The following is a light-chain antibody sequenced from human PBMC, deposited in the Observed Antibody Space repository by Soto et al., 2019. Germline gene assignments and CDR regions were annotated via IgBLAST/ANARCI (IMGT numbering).Light chain of an antibody. CDR2: EVT. J-gene: IGLJ3*02. CDR1: SSDVGAYNY. CDR3: SSFASSNTWV. Sequence: QSAMTQPPSASGSPGQSVTSSCTGTSSDVGAYNYVSWYQQHAGKAPKLVIYEVTTRPSGVPDRFSGSKSANTASLTVSGLPAEEEADYYCSSFASSNTWVFGGGTKLTVL. V-gene: IGLV2-8*01.